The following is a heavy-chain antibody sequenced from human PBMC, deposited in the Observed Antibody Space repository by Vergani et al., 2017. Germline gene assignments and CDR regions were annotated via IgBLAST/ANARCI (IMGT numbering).Heavy chain of an antibody. Sequence: QVQLVESGGGLVKPGGSLRLSCAASGFTFSDYYMSWIRQAPGKGLEWVSYISSSSSYTNYADSVKGRFTISRDKAKNSLYLQMNSRRAEDTAVYYCASSSSWYIGGDYWGQGTRVTVSS. J-gene: IGHJ4*02. CDR2: ISSSSSYT. CDR1: GFTFSDYY. V-gene: IGHV3-11*05. D-gene: IGHD6-13*01. CDR3: ASSSSWYIGGDY.